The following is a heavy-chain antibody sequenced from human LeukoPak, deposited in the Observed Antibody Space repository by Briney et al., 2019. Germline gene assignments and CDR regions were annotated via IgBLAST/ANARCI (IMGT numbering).Heavy chain of an antibody. CDR2: IIPILGIA. Sequence: SVKVSCKASGGTFSSYAISWVRQAPGQGLEWMGRIIPILGIANYAQKFQGRVTITADKSTSTAYMELSSLRSEDTAVYYCARARDRDGYNGYYWGQGTLVTVSS. D-gene: IGHD5-24*01. V-gene: IGHV1-69*04. J-gene: IGHJ4*02. CDR1: GGTFSSYA. CDR3: ARARDRDGYNGYY.